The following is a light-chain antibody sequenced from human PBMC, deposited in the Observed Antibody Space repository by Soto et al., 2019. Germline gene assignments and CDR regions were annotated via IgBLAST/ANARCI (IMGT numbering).Light chain of an antibody. Sequence: IALTHSRGTISFSPRERHSVCCRASQSVSRYLTWYQQNPGQGPRVLIYGASSRATGIPDRFSGSGSGTDFTLTINRLEPEDFAVYYCQQYGSSPPTFGQGTKVDI. J-gene: IGKJ1*01. V-gene: IGKV3-20*01. CDR1: QSVSRY. CDR2: GAS. CDR3: QQYGSSPPT.